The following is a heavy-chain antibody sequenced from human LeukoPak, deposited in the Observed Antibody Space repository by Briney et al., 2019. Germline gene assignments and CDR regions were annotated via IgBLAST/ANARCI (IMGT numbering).Heavy chain of an antibody. D-gene: IGHD1-26*01. Sequence: SETLSLTCTVSGSSISNYYWGWIRQAPGKGLEWIGSIYYSGNTYYNSSLKSRVTISLDTSKNQFSLKLSSVTAADTAVCYCARGGGYYYYYMDVWGKGTTVTISS. J-gene: IGHJ6*03. CDR3: ARGGGYYYYYMDV. CDR2: IYYSGNT. CDR1: GSSISNYY. V-gene: IGHV4-39*07.